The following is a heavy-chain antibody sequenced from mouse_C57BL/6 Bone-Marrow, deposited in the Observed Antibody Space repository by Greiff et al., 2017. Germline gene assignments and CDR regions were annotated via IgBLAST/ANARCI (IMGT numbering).Heavy chain of an antibody. D-gene: IGHD2-3*01. CDR1: GFSLSTFGMG. CDR2: IWWDDDK. J-gene: IGHJ4*01. CDR3: SRIAGGWFYYAMDY. V-gene: IGHV8-8*01. Sequence: QVTLKESGPGILQPSQTLSLTCSFSGFSLSTFGMGVGWIRQPSGKGLEWLAHIWWDDDKYYNPALKSRLPIFKETSNNQVFLMITNVDTADAATYYCSRIAGGWFYYAMDYWGQGTSVTVSS.